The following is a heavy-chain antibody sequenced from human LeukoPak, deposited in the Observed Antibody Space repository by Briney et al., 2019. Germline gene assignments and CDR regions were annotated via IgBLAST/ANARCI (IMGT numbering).Heavy chain of an antibody. D-gene: IGHD3-3*01. CDR2: ISSSSSTI. V-gene: IGHV3-48*01. CDR3: ARVPLPRVAVEYYFDY. J-gene: IGHJ4*02. CDR1: GFTFSSYS. Sequence: GGSLRLSCAASGFTFSSYSMNWVRQAPGKGLEWVSYISSSSSTIYYADSVKGRFTISRDNAKNSLYLQMNSLRAEDTAVYYCARVPLPRVAVEYYFDYWGQGTLVTVSS.